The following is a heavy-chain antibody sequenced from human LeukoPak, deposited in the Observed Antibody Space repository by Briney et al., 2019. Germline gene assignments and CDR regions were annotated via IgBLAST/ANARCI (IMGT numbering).Heavy chain of an antibody. Sequence: SETLSLNCAVYGGSFNGYYWSWIRQPPGKGLEGIGEINHSGSTNYNPSLKSRVTVSVDTSKNQFSLKLSSVTAADTAVYYCARRIFGVFFYWGQGTLVTVSS. J-gene: IGHJ4*02. V-gene: IGHV4-34*01. CDR3: ARRIFGVFFY. CDR1: GGSFNGYY. CDR2: INHSGST. D-gene: IGHD3-3*01.